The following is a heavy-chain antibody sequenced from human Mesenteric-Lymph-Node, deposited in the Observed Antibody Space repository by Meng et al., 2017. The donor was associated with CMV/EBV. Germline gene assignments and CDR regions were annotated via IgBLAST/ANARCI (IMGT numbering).Heavy chain of an antibody. J-gene: IGHJ4*02. D-gene: IGHD5-18*01. Sequence: SVKVSCKASGGTFSSYAISWVRQAPGQGFEWMGGIIPIFGTANYAQKFQGRVTITTDESTSTAYMELSSLRSEDTAVYYCARGGLLGGSSYGKYYFDYWGQGTLVTVSS. CDR3: ARGGLLGGSSYGKYYFDY. CDR2: IIPIFGTA. V-gene: IGHV1-69*05. CDR1: GGTFSSYA.